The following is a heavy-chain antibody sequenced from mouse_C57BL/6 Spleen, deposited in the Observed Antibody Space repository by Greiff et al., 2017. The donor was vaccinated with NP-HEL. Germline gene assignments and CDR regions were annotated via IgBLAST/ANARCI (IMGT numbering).Heavy chain of an antibody. D-gene: IGHD1-1*01. V-gene: IGHV5-17*01. CDR2: ISSGSSTI. CDR3: ARGYYYGISNYFDY. Sequence: EVKLVESGGGLVKPGGSLKLSCAASGFTFSDYGMHWVRQAPEKGLEWVAYISSGSSTIYYADTVKGRFTISRDNAKNTLFLQMTSLRSEDTAMYYCARGYYYGISNYFDYWGQVTTLTVSS. J-gene: IGHJ2*01. CDR1: GFTFSDYG.